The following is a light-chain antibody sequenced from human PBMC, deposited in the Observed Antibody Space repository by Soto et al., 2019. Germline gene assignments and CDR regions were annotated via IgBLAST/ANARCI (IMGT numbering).Light chain of an antibody. CDR2: DVS. J-gene: IGLJ1*01. CDR3: SSYTSSSTPYV. CDR1: SSDFGGYNY. V-gene: IGLV2-14*01. Sequence: QSALTQPASVSGSPGQSITISCTGTSSDFGGYNYVSWYQQHPGKAPKLMIYDVSNQPSGVSNRFSGSRSGNTASLTISGLQAEDEADYYCSSYTSSSTPYVFGTGTKVTVL.